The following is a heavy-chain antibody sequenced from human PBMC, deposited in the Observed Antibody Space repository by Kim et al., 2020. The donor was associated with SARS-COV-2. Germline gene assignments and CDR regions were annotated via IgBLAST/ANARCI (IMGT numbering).Heavy chain of an antibody. D-gene: IGHD6-13*01. V-gene: IGHV4-30-4*01. CDR3: ARVGPNSSSWYDTHFDY. J-gene: IGHJ4*02. Sequence: SETLSLTCTVSGGSISSGDYYWSWIRQPPGKGLEWIGYIYYSGSTYYNPSLKSRVTISVDTSKNQFSLKLSSVTAADTAVYYCARVGPNSSSWYDTHFDYWGQGTLVTVSS. CDR2: IYYSGST. CDR1: GGSISSGDYY.